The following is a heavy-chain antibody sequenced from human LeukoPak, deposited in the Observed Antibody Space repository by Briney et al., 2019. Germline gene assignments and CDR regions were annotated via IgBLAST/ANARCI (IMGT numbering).Heavy chain of an antibody. D-gene: IGHD5-18*01. V-gene: IGHV4-34*01. CDR1: GGSLSGYY. CDR3: ARVTTDTAMVSFDY. J-gene: IGHJ4*02. Sequence: SETLSLTCAVYGGSLSGYYWSWIRQPPGKGLEWIGEINHSGSTNYNPSLKSRVTISVDTSKNQFSLKLSSVTAADTAVYYCARVTTDTAMVSFDYWGQGTLVTVSS. CDR2: INHSGST.